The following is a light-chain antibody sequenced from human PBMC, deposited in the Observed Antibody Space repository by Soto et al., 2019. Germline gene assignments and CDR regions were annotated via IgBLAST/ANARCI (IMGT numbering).Light chain of an antibody. V-gene: IGLV1-44*01. Sequence: QSVLTQPPSASGTPGQRVTISCSGSSSNIGSNTVNWYQQLPGTAPKLLIYSNNQRPSGGPDRFSGSKSGTSASLAISVLQSEDEADYYCAAWDDSLNGVVFGGGTQLTVL. CDR3: AAWDDSLNGVV. CDR2: SNN. CDR1: SSNIGSNT. J-gene: IGLJ2*01.